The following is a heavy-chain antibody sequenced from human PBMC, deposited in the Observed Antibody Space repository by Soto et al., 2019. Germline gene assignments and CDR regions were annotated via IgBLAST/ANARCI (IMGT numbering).Heavy chain of an antibody. Sequence: PSETLSLTCTVSGGSISSYYWSWIQQPPGKGLEWIGYIYYSGSTNYNPSLKSRVTISVDTSKNQFSLKLSSVTAADTAVYYCARGGIVVVPAASNAFDIWGQGTTVTVSS. J-gene: IGHJ3*02. V-gene: IGHV4-59*01. D-gene: IGHD2-2*01. CDR3: ARGGIVVVPAASNAFDI. CDR1: GGSISSYY. CDR2: IYYSGST.